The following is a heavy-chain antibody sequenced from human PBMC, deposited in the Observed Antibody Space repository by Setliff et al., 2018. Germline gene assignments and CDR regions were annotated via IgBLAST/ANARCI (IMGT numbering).Heavy chain of an antibody. Sequence: ASVKVSCKASGYTFTSYDINWVRQATGQGLEWMGWMNPNSGNTGYAQKFQGRVTMTRNTSISTAYMELSSLRSEDTAVYYCARGDTRRYNYGSGRYGVWGQGTTVTVSS. CDR2: MNPNSGNT. CDR3: ARGDTRRYNYGSGRYGV. J-gene: IGHJ6*02. CDR1: GYTFTSYD. D-gene: IGHD3-10*01. V-gene: IGHV1-8*01.